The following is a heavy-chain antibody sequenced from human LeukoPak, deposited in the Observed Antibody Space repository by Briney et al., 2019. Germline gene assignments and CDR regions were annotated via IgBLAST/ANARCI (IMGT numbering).Heavy chain of an antibody. V-gene: IGHV3-15*01. D-gene: IGHD4-23*01. CDR1: GFIFSNAW. Sequence: GGSLRLSCAASGFIFSNAWMSWVRQAPAKGLEWVGRIKSTTDGGTTDYAAPVKGRFTISRDDSKNTLYLQMNSLRTEDTAVYYCTTDLRWEFVYFNHWGQGTLVTVSS. CDR2: IKSTTDGGTT. J-gene: IGHJ4*02. CDR3: TTDLRWEFVYFNH.